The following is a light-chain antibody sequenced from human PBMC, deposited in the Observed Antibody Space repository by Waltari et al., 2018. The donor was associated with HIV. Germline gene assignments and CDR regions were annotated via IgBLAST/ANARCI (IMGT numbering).Light chain of an antibody. CDR1: SSDVGGYNY. CDR3: SSYAGSNNFGV. J-gene: IGLJ2*01. V-gene: IGLV2-8*01. CDR2: EVS. Sequence: QSALTQPPSASGSPGQSVTISCTGTSSDVGGYNYVSWYQQHPGKAPKLMIMEVSKRPSGGPDRFSGSKSGNTASLTVSGLQAEDEADYYCSSYAGSNNFGVFGGGTKLTVL.